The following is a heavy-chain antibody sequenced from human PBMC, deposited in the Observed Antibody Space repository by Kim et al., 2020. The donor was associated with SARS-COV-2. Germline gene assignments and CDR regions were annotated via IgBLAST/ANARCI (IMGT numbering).Heavy chain of an antibody. D-gene: IGHD3-22*01. J-gene: IGHJ4*02. CDR1: GAAIDDYY. V-gene: IGHV4-59*01. CDR3: ARKRAVSSGFIDS. Sequence: SETLSLTCAVSGAAIDDYYWSWIRQAPGKGLEWIGYIHHNGNSNSNPSLESRVTISLDTSRNQFSLKLTYVTAADSAVYFCARKRAVSSGFIDSLGQVT. CDR2: IHHNGNS.